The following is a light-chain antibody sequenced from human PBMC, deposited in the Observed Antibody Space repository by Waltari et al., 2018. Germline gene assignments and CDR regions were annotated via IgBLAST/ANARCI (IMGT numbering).Light chain of an antibody. CDR3: QQYYTSPRGFT. CDR1: QSVLYSSNNKNY. Sequence: DIVMTQSPESLAVSLGERATINCKSSQSVLYSSNNKNYFAWYQQKPGQPPKLVIYCASTRESGVPDRFSGSGSGTEFTLTINSLQAEDVAVYYCQQYYTSPRGFTFGQGTKLEIK. CDR2: CAS. J-gene: IGKJ2*01. V-gene: IGKV4-1*01.